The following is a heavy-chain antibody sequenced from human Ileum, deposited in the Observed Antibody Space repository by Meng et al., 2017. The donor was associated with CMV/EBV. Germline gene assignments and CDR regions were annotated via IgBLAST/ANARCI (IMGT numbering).Heavy chain of an antibody. CDR1: GFIFSDYY. Sequence: SGFIFSDYYVDWVRQAPGKGLEWVGRSRDKGHSYTTEYAESMKGRLTISRDDSENSVHLQMNSLKIEDTAVYYCTRGWTSGTENWFDPWGQGTLVT. CDR2: SRDKGHSYTT. V-gene: IGHV3-72*01. D-gene: IGHD1-26*01. J-gene: IGHJ5*02. CDR3: TRGWTSGTENWFDP.